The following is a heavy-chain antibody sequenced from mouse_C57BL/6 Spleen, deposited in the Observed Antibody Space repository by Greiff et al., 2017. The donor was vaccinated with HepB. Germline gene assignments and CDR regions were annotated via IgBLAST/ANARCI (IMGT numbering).Heavy chain of an antibody. CDR3: ASAYGWYFDV. D-gene: IGHD1-1*01. CDR1: GFTFSDYG. J-gene: IGHJ1*03. CDR2: ISSGSSTI. Sequence: EVKLMESGGGLVKPGGSLKLSCAASGFTFSDYGMHWVRQAPEKGLEWVAYISSGSSTIYYADTVKGRFTISRDNAKNTLFLQMTSLRSEDTAMYYCASAYGWYFDVWGTGTTVTVSS. V-gene: IGHV5-17*01.